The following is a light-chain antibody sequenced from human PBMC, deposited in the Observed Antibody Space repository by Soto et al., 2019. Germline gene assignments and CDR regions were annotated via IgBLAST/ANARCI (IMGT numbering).Light chain of an antibody. CDR3: QQHSNSPWT. Sequence: EIVLTQSPGTLTLSPGESAALSCRASQTISNNYLVWYRQKPGQAPRLLIYAVSSRAAGIPDRFSGSGSGTDFALTIARLEHEDSAVYYCQQHSNSPWTFGQGTRVEI. V-gene: IGKV3-20*01. J-gene: IGKJ1*01. CDR1: QTISNNY. CDR2: AVS.